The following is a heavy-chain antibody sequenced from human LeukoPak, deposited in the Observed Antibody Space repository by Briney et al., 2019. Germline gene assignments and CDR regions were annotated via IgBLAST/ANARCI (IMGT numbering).Heavy chain of an antibody. V-gene: IGHV4-38-2*02. CDR1: DYSISNGYY. D-gene: IGHD1-1*01. Sequence: SETLSLTCAVSDYSISNGYYWGWIRQSPGKGLEWIGSIYYSGSTYYNPSLKSRVTISIDTSKNQFSLKLSSVTATDTAVYYLARESALGVERVGGFFDYWGQGALVTVFS. J-gene: IGHJ4*02. CDR2: IYYSGST. CDR3: ARESALGVERVGGFFDY.